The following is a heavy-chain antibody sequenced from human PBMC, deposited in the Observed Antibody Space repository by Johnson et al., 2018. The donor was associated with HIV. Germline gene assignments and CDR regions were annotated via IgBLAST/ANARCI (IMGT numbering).Heavy chain of an antibody. Sequence: MLLVESGGGLVQPGGSLRLSCAASGFTFSSYWMSWVRQAPGKGLEWVANIKQDGSEKYYVDSVKGRFTISRDNAKNSLYLQMNSLRAEDTAMYYCARETRDDACDIWGQGTLVIVSS. CDR2: IKQDGSEK. J-gene: IGHJ3*02. D-gene: IGHD2-2*01. CDR1: GFTFSSYW. CDR3: ARETRDDACDI. V-gene: IGHV3-7*05.